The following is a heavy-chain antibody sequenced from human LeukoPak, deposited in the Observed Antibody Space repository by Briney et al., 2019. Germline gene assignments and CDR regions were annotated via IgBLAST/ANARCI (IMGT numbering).Heavy chain of an antibody. J-gene: IGHJ3*02. D-gene: IGHD3/OR15-3a*01. CDR2: IQYDGSNK. CDR3: AMLRDWTNDAFDI. Sequence: GGSLRLSCAASGFTFSGSAMHWVRQASGKGLEWVAFIQYDGSNKYYADSVKGRCTISRDNSKNTLYVQMKNLRAEDTAVYYCAMLRDWTNDAFDIRGQGTMVTVSS. V-gene: IGHV3-30*02. CDR1: GFTFSGSA.